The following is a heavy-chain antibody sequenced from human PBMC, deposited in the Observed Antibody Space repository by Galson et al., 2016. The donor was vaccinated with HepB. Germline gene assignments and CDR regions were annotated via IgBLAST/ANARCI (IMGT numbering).Heavy chain of an antibody. CDR1: GASIATTACY. V-gene: IGHV4-31*03. J-gene: IGHJ6*02. CDR2: MDYSGNS. CDR3: ARVLLSSGWYPLIYYAMDV. Sequence: TLSLTCTVSGASIATTACYWSWIRQPPGKGLEWIGYMDYSGNSYYNPSLKSRVTISIDTSKDQFSLGLSSVTAADTAVYFCARVLLSSGWYPLIYYAMDVWGQGTLVTVS. D-gene: IGHD6-19*01.